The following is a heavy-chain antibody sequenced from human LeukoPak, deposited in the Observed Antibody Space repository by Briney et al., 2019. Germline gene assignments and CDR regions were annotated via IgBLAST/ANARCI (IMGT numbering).Heavy chain of an antibody. CDR2: INPNSGGT. V-gene: IGHV1-2*04. J-gene: IGHJ5*02. CDR3: ARAKYSSSWYFNWFDP. Sequence: ASVEVSCKASGYTFTGYYMHWVRQAPGQGLEWMGWINPNSGGTNYAQKFQGWVTMTRDTSISTAYMELSRLRSDDTAVYYCARAKYSSSWYFNWFDPWGQGTLVTVSS. CDR1: GYTFTGYY. D-gene: IGHD6-13*01.